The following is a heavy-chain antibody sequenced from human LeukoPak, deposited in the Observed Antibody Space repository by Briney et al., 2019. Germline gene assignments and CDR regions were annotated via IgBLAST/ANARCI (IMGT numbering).Heavy chain of an antibody. CDR1: GFTFDNYR. J-gene: IGHJ4*02. D-gene: IGHD1-26*01. Sequence: GGSLRLSCAASGFTFDNYRMSWVRQAPGKGPEWVSTVNADGGNTYYADSVKGRFTISRDNSKSTLILQMNSLRVEDTALYYCTKRVKYGGTWDHFADWGQGTLVTVSS. CDR3: TKRVKYGGTWDHFAD. V-gene: IGHV3-23*01. CDR2: VNADGGNT.